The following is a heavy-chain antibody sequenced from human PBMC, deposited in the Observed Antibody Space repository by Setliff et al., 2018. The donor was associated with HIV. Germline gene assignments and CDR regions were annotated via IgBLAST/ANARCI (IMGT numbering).Heavy chain of an antibody. J-gene: IGHJ4*02. CDR1: GGSISSYY. CDR2: IYYSGST. V-gene: IGHV4-59*05. Sequence: SETLSLTCTVSGGSISSYYWSWIRQPAGKGLEWIGSIYYSGSTYYNPSLKSRVTISVDTSKNQFSLKLSSVTAADTAVYYCARLLIYGDYPIDYWGQGTLVTVSS. D-gene: IGHD4-17*01. CDR3: ARLLIYGDYPIDY.